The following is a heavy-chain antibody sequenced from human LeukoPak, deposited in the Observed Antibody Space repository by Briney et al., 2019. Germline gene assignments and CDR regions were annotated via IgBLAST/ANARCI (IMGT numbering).Heavy chain of an antibody. CDR3: ARDRPGMGFDY. J-gene: IGHJ4*02. V-gene: IGHV1-69*05. Sequence: SVKVSCKASGGTFSSYAFSWVRQAPGQGLEWMGRIIPIFGTADYAQKFQGRITITTDESTSTAYMELSSLRSEDTAVYYCARDRPGMGFDYRGQGTLVTVSS. CDR2: IIPIFGTA. CDR1: GGTFSSYA. D-gene: IGHD3-16*01.